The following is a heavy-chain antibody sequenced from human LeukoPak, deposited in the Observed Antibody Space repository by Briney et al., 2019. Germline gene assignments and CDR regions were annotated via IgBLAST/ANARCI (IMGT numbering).Heavy chain of an antibody. CDR3: ARGPHDYGVYYFDY. D-gene: IGHD4-17*01. CDR1: GFTFSSYE. Sequence: GGSLRLSCAASGFTFSSYEMNWVRQAPGKGLEWVSYISSSSSTIYYADSVKGRFTISRDNAKNSLYLQMNSLRAEDTAVYYCARGPHDYGVYYFDYWGQGTLVTVSS. J-gene: IGHJ4*02. CDR2: ISSSSSTI. V-gene: IGHV3-48*03.